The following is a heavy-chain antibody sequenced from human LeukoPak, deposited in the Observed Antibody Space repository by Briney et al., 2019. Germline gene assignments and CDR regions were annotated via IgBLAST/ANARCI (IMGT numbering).Heavy chain of an antibody. Sequence: ASVRDSFTASGYTFITYGINWVRQAPGQGGEWMGWISPYDGSTNFTQNLQGRVTMTTDKITSTAFMELRSLRFEDTALYYCARVIAPRYTYGLGYWGQGTLVTVSS. CDR3: ARVIAPRYTYGLGY. CDR2: ISPYDGST. D-gene: IGHD5-18*01. V-gene: IGHV1-18*01. CDR1: GYTFITYG. J-gene: IGHJ4*02.